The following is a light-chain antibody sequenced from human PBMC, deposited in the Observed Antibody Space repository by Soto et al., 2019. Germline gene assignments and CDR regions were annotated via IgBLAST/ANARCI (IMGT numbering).Light chain of an antibody. CDR1: QSVSSY. V-gene: IGKV3-11*01. J-gene: IGKJ1*01. CDR2: DAS. CDR3: QQRSNWPWT. Sequence: EIVLTQSPATLSLSPGERATLSCRASQSVSSYLAWYQQTPGQAPRLLIYDASKKATGIPARFIGSGSGTDFTLTISILEPEDFAVYYCQQRSNWPWTFGQVTKVEIK.